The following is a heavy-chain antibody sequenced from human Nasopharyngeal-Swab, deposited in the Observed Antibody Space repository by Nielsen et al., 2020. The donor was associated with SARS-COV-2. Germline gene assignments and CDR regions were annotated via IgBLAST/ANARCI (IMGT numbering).Heavy chain of an antibody. J-gene: IGHJ4*02. V-gene: IGHV4-39*01. CDR1: GDSISSRRYY. Sequence: ASLRLSCTVSGDSISSRRYYWGWIRQTPGKGLEWIGPLYYRGSTYYNPSLKSQVTISVDTSMNQFSLKMTSVTAADAAVYYCARHSEYYDSSGYFYTFDYWGQGTLVTVSA. CDR2: LYYRGST. D-gene: IGHD3-22*01. CDR3: ARHSEYYDSSGYFYTFDY.